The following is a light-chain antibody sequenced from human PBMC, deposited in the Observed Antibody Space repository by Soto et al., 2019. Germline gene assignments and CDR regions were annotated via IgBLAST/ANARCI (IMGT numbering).Light chain of an antibody. V-gene: IGKV1-27*01. CDR3: QKYTSAPTWT. Sequence: DIQMTQSPSSLSASVGDRVTIKCRASQGISNYLAWYQQKPGKAPKLLIYTASTLQSGVPSRFSGSGSGTDFTLTISSLQPEDVATYYCQKYTSAPTWTFGQGTKVEIK. CDR1: QGISNY. J-gene: IGKJ1*01. CDR2: TAS.